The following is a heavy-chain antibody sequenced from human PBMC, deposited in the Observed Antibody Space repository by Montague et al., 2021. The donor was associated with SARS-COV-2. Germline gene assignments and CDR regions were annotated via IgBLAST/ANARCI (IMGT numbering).Heavy chain of an antibody. V-gene: IGHV4-61*02. D-gene: IGHD5-12*01. J-gene: IGHJ6*02. CDR3: ARDRPPVATTFYYYYYGMDV. Sequence: TLSLTCTVSGGSISSGSYYWSWIRQPAGKGLVWIGRIYTSGSTNYNPSLKSRVTISVDTSKNQFSLKLSSVTAADTAVYYCARDRPPVATTFYYYYYGMDVWGQGTTVTVSS. CDR2: IYTSGST. CDR1: GGSISSGSYY.